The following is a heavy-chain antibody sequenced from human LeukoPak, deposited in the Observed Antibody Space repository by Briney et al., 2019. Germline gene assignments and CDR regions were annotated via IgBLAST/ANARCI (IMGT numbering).Heavy chain of an antibody. J-gene: IGHJ4*02. CDR2: ISSSSSYI. V-gene: IGHV3-21*04. Sequence: GGSLRLSCAASGFTFSSYSMNWVRQAPGKGLEWVSPISSSSSYIYYADSVKGRFTISRDNAKNSLYLQMNSLRAEDTAVYYCARDTYTSGWYAGWNYWGQGTLVTVSS. D-gene: IGHD6-19*01. CDR1: GFTFSSYS. CDR3: ARDTYTSGWYAGWNY.